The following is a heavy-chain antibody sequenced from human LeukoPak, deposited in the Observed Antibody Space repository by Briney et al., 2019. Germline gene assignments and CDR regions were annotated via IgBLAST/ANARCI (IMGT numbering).Heavy chain of an antibody. V-gene: IGHV3-30*02. J-gene: IGHJ4*02. CDR3: AKEVYDSLGGFDY. CDR1: GFTFSSYC. D-gene: IGHD3-22*01. CDR2: IRYDGSNK. Sequence: GGSLRLSCAAAGFTFSSYCMHWVRQAPGKGLEWVAFIRYDGSNKYYADSVKGRFTISRDNSKNTLYLQMNSLRAEDTAVYYCAKEVYDSLGGFDYWGQGPLVTVSS.